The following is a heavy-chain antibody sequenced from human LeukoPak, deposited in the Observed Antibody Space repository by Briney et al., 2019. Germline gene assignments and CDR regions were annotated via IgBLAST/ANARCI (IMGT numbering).Heavy chain of an antibody. CDR1: GGSISNYY. D-gene: IGHD5-12*01. CDR3: ARGFDSKSTYFVY. CDR2: IYYSGTT. V-gene: IGHV4-59*01. Sequence: PSETLSLTCTVSGGSISNYYWNWLRQPPGKGLEWIGYIYYSGTTNYNPSLKSRVTMSLDTSKNQFSLRVTSVTAADTAVYYCARGFDSKSTYFVYWGQGTLVTVSS. J-gene: IGHJ4*02.